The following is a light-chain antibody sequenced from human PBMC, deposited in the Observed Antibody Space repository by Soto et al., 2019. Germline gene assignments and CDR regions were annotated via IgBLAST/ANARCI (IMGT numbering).Light chain of an antibody. CDR3: QQYGFSPQT. CDR1: EWVSSDY. V-gene: IGKV3-20*01. CDR2: DAS. Sequence: EIVLTQSPGTLSLSPGERATLSCRASEWVSSDYLAWYQQHPGQAPRLLIYDASSRATGVPDRFRGSGSATDFTLTISRLEPEDFAVYYCQQYGFSPQTFGQGTRVEVK. J-gene: IGKJ1*01.